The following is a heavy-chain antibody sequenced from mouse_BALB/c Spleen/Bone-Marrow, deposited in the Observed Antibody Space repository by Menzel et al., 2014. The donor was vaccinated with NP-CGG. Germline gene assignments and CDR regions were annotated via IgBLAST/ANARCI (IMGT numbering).Heavy chain of an antibody. D-gene: IGHD2-4*01. J-gene: IGHJ4*01. CDR1: GYSFTSFI. V-gene: IGHV1-14*01. CDR2: INPYNDGT. Sequence: VQLKQSGPELVKPGASVMMSCKASGYSFTSFILHWVKMRPGQGLEWIGYINPYNDGTKYNEKFKGKAILTSDRSSSSANMELSSLTSEDSAVYYCARAMIYYYAMDYWGQGTSVTVSS. CDR3: ARAMIYYYAMDY.